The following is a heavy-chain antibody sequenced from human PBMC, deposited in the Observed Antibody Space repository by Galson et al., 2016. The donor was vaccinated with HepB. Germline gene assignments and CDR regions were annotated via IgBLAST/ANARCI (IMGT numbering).Heavy chain of an antibody. Sequence: SVKVSCKASGYTFTDYYLHWVRQAPGQGLEWMGWINPNSGVTNYAQKFQDRVTMTRDTTISTAYMELSRLRFDDTAMYYCAITPVFDTRMGVDVVVAIGEFDYWGQGTLVTVSS. CDR1: GYTFTDYY. J-gene: IGHJ4*02. D-gene: IGHD5-12*01. V-gene: IGHV1-2*02. CDR3: AITPVFDTRMGVDVVVAIGEFDY. CDR2: INPNSGVT.